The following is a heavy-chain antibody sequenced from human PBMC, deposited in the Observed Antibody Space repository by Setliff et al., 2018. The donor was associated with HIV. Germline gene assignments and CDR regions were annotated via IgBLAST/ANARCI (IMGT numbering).Heavy chain of an antibody. Sequence: GGSLRLSCAASGFTFGSYAMHWVRQAPGKGLEWVAVISYDGSNKYYADSVKGRFTISRDNSKNTLYLQMNSLRAEDTAVYYCARISVASRYNSDMDVWGKGTTVTVSS. CDR3: ARISVASRYNSDMDV. J-gene: IGHJ6*03. CDR2: ISYDGSNK. CDR1: GFTFGSYA. V-gene: IGHV3-30*01. D-gene: IGHD6-19*01.